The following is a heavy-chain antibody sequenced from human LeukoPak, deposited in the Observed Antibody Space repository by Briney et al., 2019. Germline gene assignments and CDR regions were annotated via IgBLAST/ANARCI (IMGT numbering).Heavy chain of an antibody. CDR3: ASDIVATSGDF. D-gene: IGHD5-12*01. J-gene: IGHJ4*02. CDR1: GFTFSDYY. V-gene: IGHV3-11*01. Sequence: GGSLRLSCAASGFTFSDYYMSWIRLAPGKGLEWVAYITSSGDDIYYADSVKGRFTISRDNAKNALFLRMSSLRVEDTATYYCASDIVATSGDFWGQGTLVSVSS. CDR2: ITSSGDDI.